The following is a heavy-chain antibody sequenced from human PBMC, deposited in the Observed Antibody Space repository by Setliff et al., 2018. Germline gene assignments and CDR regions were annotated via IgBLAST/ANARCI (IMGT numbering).Heavy chain of an antibody. CDR2: IYYSVTT. CDR3: ARRGYYYGCGDSNAIDI. V-gene: IGHV4-39*01. Sequence: SETLSLTCTVSGGSISTSRYWGWIRQPPGKGLEWIGSIYYSVTTYYNRSLKSRVTISVDTSKNQFSLKLSSVTAADTSVYYCARRGYYYGCGDSNAIDIWGQGTMVTVSS. D-gene: IGHD3-10*01. CDR1: GGSISTSRY. J-gene: IGHJ3*02.